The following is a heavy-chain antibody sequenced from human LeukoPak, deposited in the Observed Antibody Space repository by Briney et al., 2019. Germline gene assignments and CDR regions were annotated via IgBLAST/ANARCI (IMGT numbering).Heavy chain of an antibody. CDR3: ARDRGYCSSTGCYFGGGYFDY. J-gene: IGHJ4*02. CDR1: GFTFSSYS. V-gene: IGHV3-21*01. D-gene: IGHD2-2*01. CDR2: ISSSSSYI. Sequence: GGSLRLSCAASGFTFSSYSMNWVRQAPGKGLEWVSSISSSSSYIYYADSVKGRFTISRDNAKNSLYLQMNSLRAEDTAVYYCARDRGYCSSTGCYFGGGYFDYWGQGTLVTVSS.